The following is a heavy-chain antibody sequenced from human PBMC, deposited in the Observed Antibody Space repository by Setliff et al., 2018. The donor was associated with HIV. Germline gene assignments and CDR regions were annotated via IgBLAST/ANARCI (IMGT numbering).Heavy chain of an antibody. D-gene: IGHD6-19*01. Sequence: SETLSLTCTVSGGSISSGGYYWSWIRQHPGKGLEWIGYIYYSGSTYYNPSLKSRVTISVDTSKNQFSLKLSSVTAADTAVYYCARDMGKGERLQWLVRIGAFDIWGQGTMVTVSS. CDR1: GGSISSGGYY. CDR2: IYYSGST. J-gene: IGHJ3*02. CDR3: ARDMGKGERLQWLVRIGAFDI. V-gene: IGHV4-31*03.